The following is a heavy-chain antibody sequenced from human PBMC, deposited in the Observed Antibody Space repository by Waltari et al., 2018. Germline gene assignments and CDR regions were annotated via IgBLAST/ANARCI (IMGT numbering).Heavy chain of an antibody. V-gene: IGHV3-43D*04. D-gene: IGHD6-19*01. CDR2: ISWDGGST. Sequence: LEWVSLISWDGGSTYYADSVKGRFTISRDNSKNSLYLQMNSLRAEDTALYYCAKASIRIAVAVDDAFDIWGQGTMVTVSS. J-gene: IGHJ3*02. CDR3: AKASIRIAVAVDDAFDI.